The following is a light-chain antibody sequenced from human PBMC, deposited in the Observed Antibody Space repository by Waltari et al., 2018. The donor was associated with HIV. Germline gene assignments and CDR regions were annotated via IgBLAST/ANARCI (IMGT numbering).Light chain of an antibody. J-gene: IGLJ3*02. V-gene: IGLV2-23*01. CDR3: CSYAGSSNWV. CDR2: EGI. Sequence: QSALTQPASVSGSPRQSIPISCTGSSSDVGNYKLVSWYQQHPGKAPKLMIYEGINRPSGFSNRFSCSKSGNTASLTISGLQAEDEADYYCCSYAGSSNWVFGGGTKLTVL. CDR1: SSDVGNYKL.